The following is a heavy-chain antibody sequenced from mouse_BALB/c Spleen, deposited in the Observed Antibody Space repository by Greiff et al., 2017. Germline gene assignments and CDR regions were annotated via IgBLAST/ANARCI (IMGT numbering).Heavy chain of an antibody. CDR2: IYPGNGDT. V-gene: IGHV1-12*01. J-gene: IGHJ4*01. Sequence: QVQLQQPGAELVKPGASVKMSCKASGYTFTSYNMHWVKQTPGQGLEWIGAIYPGNGDTSYNQKFKGKATLTADKSSSTAYMQLSSLTSEDSAVYYCARDGNYPYYAMDYWGQGTSVTVSS. CDR3: ARDGNYPYYAMDY. D-gene: IGHD2-1*01. CDR1: GYTFTSYN.